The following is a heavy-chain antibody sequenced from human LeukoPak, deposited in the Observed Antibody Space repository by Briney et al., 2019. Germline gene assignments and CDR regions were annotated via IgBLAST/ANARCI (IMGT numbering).Heavy chain of an antibody. CDR2: IYPGDSDT. CDR1: GYSFTSYW. CDR3: ASKTFGTAQLLDY. J-gene: IGHJ4*02. D-gene: IGHD5-18*01. V-gene: IGHV5-51*01. Sequence: GESLKISCKGSGYSFTSYWIGWLRQMPGKGLEWMGIIYPGDSDTRYSPSFQGQVTISADKSISTSYLQLSTLKAADTAMYYCASKTFGTAQLLDYWGQGTLVTVSS.